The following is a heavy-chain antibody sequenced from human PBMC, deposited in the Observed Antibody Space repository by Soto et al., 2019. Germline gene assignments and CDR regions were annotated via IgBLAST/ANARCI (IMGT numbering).Heavy chain of an antibody. D-gene: IGHD2-21*02. Sequence: EVQLVESGGGLIQPGGSLRLSCAASGFTVSNDFLSWVRQAPGTGLEWVSGIYSGGTTYYADSVTGRFTISRDNSKKRVYLQMDTLTVEDTAVYYCAKDPGDIRGWSMDVWGRGTTVSVSS. CDR1: GFTVSNDF. CDR3: AKDPGDIRGWSMDV. CDR2: IYSGGTT. V-gene: IGHV3-53*01. J-gene: IGHJ6*02.